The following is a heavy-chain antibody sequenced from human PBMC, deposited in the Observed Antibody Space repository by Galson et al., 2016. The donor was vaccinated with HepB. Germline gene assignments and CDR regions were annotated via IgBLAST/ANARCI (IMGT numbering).Heavy chain of an antibody. D-gene: IGHD3-16*01. V-gene: IGHV3-23*01. CDR1: GFNFGSYA. J-gene: IGHJ6*02. CDR2: IRGSGGST. Sequence: SLRLSCAASGFNFGSYAMSWVRQAPGKGLEWVSGIRGSGGSTYYADSVKGRFTISRDNSKNTLYLQMNSLRAEDTAVYYCGRWGSNYYYGLDVWGQGTTVTVSS. CDR3: GRWGSNYYYGLDV.